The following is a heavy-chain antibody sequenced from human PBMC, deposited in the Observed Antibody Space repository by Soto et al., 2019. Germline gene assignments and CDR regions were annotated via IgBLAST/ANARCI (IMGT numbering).Heavy chain of an antibody. Sequence: GGSLRLSCAASGFTFSSYGMHWVRQAPGKGLEWVAVIWYDGSNKYYADSVKGRFTISRDNSKNTLYLQMNSLRAEDTAVYYCARARLRFLEWLPDYWGQGTLVTVSS. CDR3: ARARLRFLEWLPDY. V-gene: IGHV3-33*01. J-gene: IGHJ4*02. CDR1: GFTFSSYG. CDR2: IWYDGSNK. D-gene: IGHD3-3*01.